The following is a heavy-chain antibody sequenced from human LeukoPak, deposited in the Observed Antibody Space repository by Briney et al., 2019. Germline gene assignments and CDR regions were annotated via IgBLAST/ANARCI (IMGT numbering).Heavy chain of an antibody. J-gene: IGHJ3*02. Sequence: SVKVSCKASGGTFSSYAISWVRQAPGQGLEWMGRIIPILGIANYAQKFQGRVTITADKSTSTAYMELSSLRSEDTAVYYCARRITGDVAFDIWGQGTMVTISS. CDR2: IIPILGIA. D-gene: IGHD1-20*01. V-gene: IGHV1-69*04. CDR1: GGTFSSYA. CDR3: ARRITGDVAFDI.